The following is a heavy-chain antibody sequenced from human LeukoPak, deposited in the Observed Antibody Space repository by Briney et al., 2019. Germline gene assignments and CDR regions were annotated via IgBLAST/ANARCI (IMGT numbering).Heavy chain of an antibody. D-gene: IGHD1-26*01. J-gene: IGHJ5*02. CDR1: GGSFSGYY. CDR2: INHSGST. Sequence: SETLSLTCAVYGGSFSGYYWSWIRQPPGKGLEWIGEINHSGSTNYNPPLKSRVTISVDTSKNQFSLKLSSVTAADTAVYYCARGSWELLNWFDPWGQGTLVTVSS. V-gene: IGHV4-34*01. CDR3: ARGSWELLNWFDP.